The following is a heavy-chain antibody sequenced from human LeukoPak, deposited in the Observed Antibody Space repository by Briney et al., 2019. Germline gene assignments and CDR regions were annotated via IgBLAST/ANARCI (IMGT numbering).Heavy chain of an antibody. V-gene: IGHV1-2*02. CDR3: ARGDIVVVPAAAVGWFDP. Sequence: GAPVKVSCKASGYTFTGYYMHWVRQAPGQGLEWMGWINPNSGGTNYAQKFQGRVTMTRDTSISTAYMELSRLRSDDTAVYYCARGDIVVVPAAAVGWFDPWGQGTLVTVSS. CDR2: INPNSGGT. D-gene: IGHD2-2*01. J-gene: IGHJ5*02. CDR1: GYTFTGYY.